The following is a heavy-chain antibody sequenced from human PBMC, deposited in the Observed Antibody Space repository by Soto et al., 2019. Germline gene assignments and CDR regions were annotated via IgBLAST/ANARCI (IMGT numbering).Heavy chain of an antibody. CDR1: GYSFTSYW. CDR3: GGHWFSGTSPDGMYV. J-gene: IGHJ6*02. Sequence: PGESLKISCKGSGYSFTSYWIGWVRQMPGKGLEWMGIIYPGDSDTRYSPSFQGQVTISADKSISTAYLQWSSLKASDTAMYYCGGHWFSGTSPDGMYVWGQGTTVTVSS. CDR2: IYPGDSDT. D-gene: IGHD6-13*01. V-gene: IGHV5-51*01.